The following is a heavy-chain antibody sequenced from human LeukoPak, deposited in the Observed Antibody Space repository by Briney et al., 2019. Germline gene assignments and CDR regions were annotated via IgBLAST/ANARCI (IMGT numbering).Heavy chain of an antibody. V-gene: IGHV3-30*02. D-gene: IGHD6-13*01. J-gene: IGHJ4*02. CDR2: IRYDGSNK. CDR3: AKEAASYSSRSSDFDY. CDR1: GFTFSSYG. Sequence: GGSLRLSCAASGFTFSSYGMHWVRQAPGKGLEWVAFIRYDGSNKYYADSVKGRSTISRDNSKNTLYLQMDSLRAEDTAVYYCAKEAASYSSRSSDFDYWGQGTLVTVSS.